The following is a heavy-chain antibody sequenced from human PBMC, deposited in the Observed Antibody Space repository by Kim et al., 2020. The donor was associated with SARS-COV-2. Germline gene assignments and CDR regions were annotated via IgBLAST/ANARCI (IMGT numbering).Heavy chain of an antibody. V-gene: IGHV1-2*02. D-gene: IGHD6-19*01. J-gene: IGHJ3*02. CDR3: ARVGEIAVAGNWDAFDI. Sequence: FQGRVTMTRDTSISTAYMELSRLRSDDTAVYYCARVGEIAVAGNWDAFDIWGQGTMVTVSS.